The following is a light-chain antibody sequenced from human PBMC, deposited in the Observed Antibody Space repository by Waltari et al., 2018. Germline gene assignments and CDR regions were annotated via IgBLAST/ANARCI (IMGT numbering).Light chain of an antibody. CDR1: SSDLGTYDF. V-gene: IGLV2-14*03. Sequence: QSALTQPASVSGSPGQSLTISCAGSSSDLGTYDFVTWYQQLPGTVPTRILFDVNKRPWGISARFSGSTSGNTASLTISGLLPEDEADYFCLSYTPSYSWLFGGGTRVTVL. CDR2: DVN. J-gene: IGLJ3*02. CDR3: LSYTPSYSWL.